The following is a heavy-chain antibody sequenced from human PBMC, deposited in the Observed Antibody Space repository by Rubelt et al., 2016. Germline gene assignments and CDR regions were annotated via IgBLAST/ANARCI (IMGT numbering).Heavy chain of an antibody. J-gene: IGHJ4*02. CDR2: ISYDGSNK. CDR1: GFTFSSYA. D-gene: IGHD4-17*01. V-gene: IGHV3-30*04. CDR3: ARDDYGDYLFDY. Sequence: PGRSLRLSCAASGFTFSSYAMHWVRQAPGKGLEWVAVISYDGSNKYYADSVKGRFTISRDNSKNTLYLQMNSLRAEDTAVYYCARDDYGDYLFDYWGQGTLVTVSS.